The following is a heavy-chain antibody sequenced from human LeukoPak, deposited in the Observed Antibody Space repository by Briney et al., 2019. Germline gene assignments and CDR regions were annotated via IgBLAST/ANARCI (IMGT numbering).Heavy chain of an antibody. V-gene: IGHV1-18*01. D-gene: IGHD2-8*01. Sequence: ASVKVSCKASGYTLNSYGISWVRQAPGQGLEWMGWISAYNGKTNYAQKLQGRVTMTTDTSTSTAYMELRSLRSDDAAVYYCARTYCVNGVCSAFDYWGQGTLVTVSS. J-gene: IGHJ4*02. CDR1: GYTLNSYG. CDR3: ARTYCVNGVCSAFDY. CDR2: ISAYNGKT.